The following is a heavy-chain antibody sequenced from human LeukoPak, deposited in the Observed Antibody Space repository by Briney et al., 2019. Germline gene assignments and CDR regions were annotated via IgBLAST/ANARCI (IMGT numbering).Heavy chain of an antibody. J-gene: IGHJ6*04. CDR2: IYTSESI. Sequence: SETLSLTCTVSGGSICGYYWSWIRQPAGKGLEWIGRIYTSESINYNPTLKSRITMSVDTSKNQISLRLSSVTAADTAVYFGARYDLGYAVHHGMDVWGTGIPVTVST. CDR3: ARYDLGYAVHHGMDV. D-gene: IGHD2-2*03. V-gene: IGHV4-4*07. CDR1: GGSICGYY.